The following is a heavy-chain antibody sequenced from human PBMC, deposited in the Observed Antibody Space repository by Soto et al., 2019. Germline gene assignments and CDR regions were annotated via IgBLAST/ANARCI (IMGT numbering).Heavy chain of an antibody. CDR3: ARVFTDTAKVFDY. V-gene: IGHV3-53*01. CDR1: GLTVSSNY. Sequence: GGSLRLSCAVSGLTVSSNYMSWVRQAPGKGLEWVSIIYSAGSTYYADSVKGRFTISRDNSKNTAYLQMNSLRAEDTAVYYCARVFTDTAKVFDYWGQGTLVTVSS. CDR2: IYSAGST. J-gene: IGHJ4*02. D-gene: IGHD5-18*01.